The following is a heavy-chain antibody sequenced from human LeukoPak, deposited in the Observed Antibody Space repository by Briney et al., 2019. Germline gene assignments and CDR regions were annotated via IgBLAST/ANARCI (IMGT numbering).Heavy chain of an antibody. V-gene: IGHV1-2*02. CDR2: INPNSGGT. CDR3: ARAFSPEFGVVIQPLLDY. Sequence: ASVKVSCKASGYTFTGYYMHWVRQAPGQGLEWMGWINPNSGGTNYAQKFQGRVTMTRDTSISTAYMELSRLRSDDTAVYYCARAFSPEFGVVIQPLLDYWGQGTLVTVSS. CDR1: GYTFTGYY. D-gene: IGHD3-3*01. J-gene: IGHJ4*02.